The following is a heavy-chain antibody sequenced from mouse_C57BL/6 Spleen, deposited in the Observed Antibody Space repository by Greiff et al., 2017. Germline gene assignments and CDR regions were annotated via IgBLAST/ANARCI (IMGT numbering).Heavy chain of an antibody. CDR2: INPSNGGT. CDR1: GYTFTSYW. V-gene: IGHV1-53*01. J-gene: IGHJ4*01. D-gene: IGHD6-5*01. Sequence: QVQLQQPGTELVKPGASVKLSCKASGYTFTSYWLHWVKQRPGQGLEWIGNINPSNGGTNYNEKFKSNATLTVDKSSSTAYMQLSSLPSEDSAVYYCARSYYAGYARDYWGQGTSVTVSS. CDR3: ARSYYAGYARDY.